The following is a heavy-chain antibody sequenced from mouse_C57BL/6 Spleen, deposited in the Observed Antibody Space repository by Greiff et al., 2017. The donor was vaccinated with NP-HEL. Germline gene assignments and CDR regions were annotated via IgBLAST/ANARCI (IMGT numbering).Heavy chain of an antibody. Sequence: QVHVKQPGAELVKPGASVKMSCKASGYTFTSYWITWVKQRPGQGLEWIGDIYPGSGSTNYNEKFKSKATLTVDTSSSTAYMQLSSLTSEDSAVYYCAREAAITTGGYFDVWGTGTTVTVSS. CDR1: GYTFTSYW. J-gene: IGHJ1*03. CDR2: IYPGSGST. V-gene: IGHV1-55*01. D-gene: IGHD1-1*01. CDR3: AREAAITTGGYFDV.